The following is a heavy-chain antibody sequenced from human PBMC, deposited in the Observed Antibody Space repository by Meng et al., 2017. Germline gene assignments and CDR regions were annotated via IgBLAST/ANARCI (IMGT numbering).Heavy chain of an antibody. D-gene: IGHD3-10*01. CDR3: ARGYYGSGLGKTLNWFDP. J-gene: IGHJ5*02. CDR1: GGSISSGGYY. V-gene: IGHV4-31*03. Sequence: SETLSLTCTVSGGSISSGGYYWSWIRQHPGKGLEWIGYIYYSGSTYYNPSLKSRVTISVDTSKNQFSLKLSSVTAADTAVYYCARGYYGSGLGKTLNWFDPWGQGTLVTVSS. CDR2: IYYSGST.